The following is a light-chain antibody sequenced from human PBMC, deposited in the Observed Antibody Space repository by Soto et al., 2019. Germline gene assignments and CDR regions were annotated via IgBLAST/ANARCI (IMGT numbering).Light chain of an antibody. CDR1: NSDVGIYDF. V-gene: IGLV2-14*01. J-gene: IGLJ1*01. CDR2: EVS. CDR3: ISYTSDDVRYV. Sequence: LTQPASVSGTPGQSITISCTGSNSDVGIYDFVSWYQHYPGRAPKLIVSEVSHRPSGVSNRFSGSKSGNTASLTISGLQSEDEADYYCISYTSDDVRYVFGTGTKVTVL.